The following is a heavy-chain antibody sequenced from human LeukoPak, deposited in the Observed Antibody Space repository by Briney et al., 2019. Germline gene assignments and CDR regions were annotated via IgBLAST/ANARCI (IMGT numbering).Heavy chain of an antibody. V-gene: IGHV3-64*01. CDR1: GFTFSSYA. CDR2: ISSNGGST. D-gene: IGHD4-17*01. J-gene: IGHJ6*03. Sequence: GGSPRLSCAASGFTFSSYAMHWVRQAPGKGLEYVSAISSNGGSTYYANSVKGRFTISRDNSKNTLYLQMGSLRAEDMAVYYCATDRVDYGDNYYYYYMDVWGKGTTVTVSS. CDR3: ATDRVDYGDNYYYYYMDV.